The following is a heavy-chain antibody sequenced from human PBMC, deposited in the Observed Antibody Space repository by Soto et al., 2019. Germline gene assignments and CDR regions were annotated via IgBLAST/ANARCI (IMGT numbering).Heavy chain of an antibody. CDR2: ISGSGGST. V-gene: IGHV3-23*01. D-gene: IGHD2-2*01. Sequence: PGGSLILSCAASGFTFSSYAMSWVRQAPGKGLEWVSAISGSGGSTYYADSVKGRFTISRDNSKNTLYLQMNSLRAEDTAVYYCARVGGCSSTSCYLYYYYMDVWGKGTTVTVSS. J-gene: IGHJ6*03. CDR3: ARVGGCSSTSCYLYYYYMDV. CDR1: GFTFSSYA.